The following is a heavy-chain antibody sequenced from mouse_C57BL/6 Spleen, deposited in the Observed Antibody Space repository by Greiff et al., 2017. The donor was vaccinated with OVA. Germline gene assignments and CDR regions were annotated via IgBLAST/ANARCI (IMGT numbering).Heavy chain of an antibody. J-gene: IGHJ2*01. CDR2: IRNKANGYTT. D-gene: IGHD1-1*01. CDR3: ARYYYGSSFDY. Sequence: EVKLVESGGGLVQPGGSLSLSCAASGFTFTDYYMSWVRQPPGKALEWLGFIRNKANGYTTEYSASVMGRFTISRDNSQSILYLQMNALRAEDSATYYCARYYYGSSFDYWGQGTTLTVSS. CDR1: GFTFTDYY. V-gene: IGHV7-3*01.